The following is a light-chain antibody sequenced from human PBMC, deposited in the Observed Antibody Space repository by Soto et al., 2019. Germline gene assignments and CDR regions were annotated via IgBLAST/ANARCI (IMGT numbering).Light chain of an antibody. Sequence: DIQMTQSPSTLSASVVDRVTITCRASQSISTWLAWYQQEPGKAPKLLIYKASTLKSGVPSRFSGSGSGTEFTLTISSLQPDDFATYYCQHYNSYSEAFGQGTKVDIK. V-gene: IGKV1-5*03. J-gene: IGKJ1*01. CDR3: QHYNSYSEA. CDR1: QSISTW. CDR2: KAS.